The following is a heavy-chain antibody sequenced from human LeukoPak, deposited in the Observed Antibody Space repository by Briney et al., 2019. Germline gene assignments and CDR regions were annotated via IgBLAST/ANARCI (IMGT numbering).Heavy chain of an antibody. CDR3: ARGPLGYDILTGPYYYYYMDV. Sequence: PSETLSLTCAVYGGSFSGYYWSWIRQPPGKGLEWIGSIYYSGSTYYNPSLKSRVTISVDTSKNQFSLKLSSVTAADTAVYYCARGPLGYDILTGPYYYYYMDVWGKGTTVTISS. CDR1: GGSFSGYY. J-gene: IGHJ6*03. CDR2: IYYSGST. V-gene: IGHV4-34*01. D-gene: IGHD3-9*01.